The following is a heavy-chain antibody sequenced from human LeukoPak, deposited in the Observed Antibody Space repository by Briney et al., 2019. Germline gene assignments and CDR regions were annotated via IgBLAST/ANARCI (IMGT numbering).Heavy chain of an antibody. D-gene: IGHD5-18*01. V-gene: IGHV1-24*01. CDR1: GYTLTELS. CDR2: SDPEDGET. Sequence: ASVKVSCKVSGYTLTELSMHWVRQAPGKGPEWMGGSDPEDGETIYAQKFQGRVTMTEDTSTDTAYMELSSLRSEDTAVYYCATALVDTAMVLGWYFDYWGQGTLVTVSS. J-gene: IGHJ4*02. CDR3: ATALVDTAMVLGWYFDY.